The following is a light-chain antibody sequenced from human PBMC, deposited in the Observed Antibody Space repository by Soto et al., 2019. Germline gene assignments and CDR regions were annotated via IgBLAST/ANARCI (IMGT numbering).Light chain of an antibody. Sequence: IQLTQSPSSLSASVGDRVTITCRASQDIRSYLAWYQQKPGKAPKLLIYAASTLQSGVPSSFSGSGSGTDFTLTISRLQPEDFATYYCQQLNDYPRTFGPGTRVDVK. CDR2: AAS. CDR3: QQLNDYPRT. J-gene: IGKJ3*01. V-gene: IGKV1-9*01. CDR1: QDIRSY.